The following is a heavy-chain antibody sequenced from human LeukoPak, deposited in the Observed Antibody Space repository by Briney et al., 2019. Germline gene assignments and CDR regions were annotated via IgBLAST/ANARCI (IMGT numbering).Heavy chain of an antibody. V-gene: IGHV3-74*01. Sequence: PGGSLRLSCAASGFTFSSYWMNWVRQAPGKGLVWVSRIASDGSSTTYADSVKGRFTISRDNAKNSLYLQMNSLRAEDTAVYYCASASGSPLDYWGQGTLVTVSS. D-gene: IGHD3-10*01. J-gene: IGHJ4*02. CDR3: ASASGSPLDY. CDR1: GFTFSSYW. CDR2: IASDGSST.